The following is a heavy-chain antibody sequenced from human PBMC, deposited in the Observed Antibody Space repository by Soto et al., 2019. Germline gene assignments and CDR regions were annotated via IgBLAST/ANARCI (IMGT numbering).Heavy chain of an antibody. Sequence: SETLSLTCTVSGRALSRYYSSWIRQPPGKGLEWIGYIYYSGSTNYNPSLKSRVTISVDTSKNQFSLKLSSVTAADTAVYYCARRGFDILTGYSTAGHQYYFDYWGQGTLVTVSS. V-gene: IGHV4-59*01. D-gene: IGHD3-9*01. J-gene: IGHJ4*02. CDR3: ARRGFDILTGYSTAGHQYYFDY. CDR1: GRALSRYY. CDR2: IYYSGST.